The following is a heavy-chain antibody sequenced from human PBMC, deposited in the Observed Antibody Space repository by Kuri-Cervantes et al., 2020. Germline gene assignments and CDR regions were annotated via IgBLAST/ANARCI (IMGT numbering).Heavy chain of an antibody. V-gene: IGHV4-59*08. CDR1: GGSISSYY. J-gene: IGHJ5*02. CDR2: IYHGGTT. Sequence: SETLSLTCTVSGGSISSYYWSWIRQPPGKGLEWIGAIYHGGTTYYNPSLKSRVTISGDTSKNQFSLRLNSVTAADTAVYFCARQGGIGGNSQFDPWGQGTLVTVSS. CDR3: ARQGGIGGNSQFDP. D-gene: IGHD2/OR15-2a*01.